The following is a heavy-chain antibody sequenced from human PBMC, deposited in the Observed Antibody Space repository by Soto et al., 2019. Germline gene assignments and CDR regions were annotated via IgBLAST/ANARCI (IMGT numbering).Heavy chain of an antibody. D-gene: IGHD6-19*01. CDR2: ISYDGSNK. CDR1: GFTFSSYA. V-gene: IGHV3-30-3*01. J-gene: IGHJ4*02. CDR3: ASGPPPHSSGRYYFDY. Sequence: GGSLRLSCAASGFTFSSYAMHWVRQAPGKGLEWVAVISYDGSNKYYADSVKGRFTISRDNSKNTLYLQMDSLRAEDTAVYYCASGPPPHSSGRYYFDYWGQGTLVTVSS.